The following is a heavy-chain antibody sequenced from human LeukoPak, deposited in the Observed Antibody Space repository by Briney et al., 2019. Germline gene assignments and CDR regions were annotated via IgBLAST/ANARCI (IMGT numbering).Heavy chain of an antibody. CDR1: GASISSGDFY. Sequence: SETLSLTCTVSGASISSGDFYWSWIRQPPGKGLEWIGYIHDSGNTFYNPSLKSRVTISADTSKNQFSLKLSSVTAADTAVYYCARHVAYGPGSYYDSWGQGTLVTVAS. CDR3: ARHVAYGPGSYYDS. J-gene: IGHJ5*01. CDR2: IHDSGNT. V-gene: IGHV4-30-4*01. D-gene: IGHD3-10*01.